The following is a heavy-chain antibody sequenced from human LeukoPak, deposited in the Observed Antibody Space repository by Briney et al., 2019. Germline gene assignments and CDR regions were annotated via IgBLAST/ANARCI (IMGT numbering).Heavy chain of an antibody. J-gene: IGHJ4*02. D-gene: IGHD3-3*01. V-gene: IGHV3-23*01. CDR1: GFTFSNYP. CDR3: AKELWEGSGYLDY. CDR2: VSGTGDRT. Sequence: PGGSLRLSCAASGFTFSNYPMTWVRQAPGKGPEWVSVVSGTGDRTIYADSVKGRFTISRDNSKNTLSLQMNSLKAEDTALYYCAKELWEGSGYLDYWGQGILVTVSS.